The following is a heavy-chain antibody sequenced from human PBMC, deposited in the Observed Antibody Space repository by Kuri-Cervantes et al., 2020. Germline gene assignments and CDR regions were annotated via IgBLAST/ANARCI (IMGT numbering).Heavy chain of an antibody. V-gene: IGHV1-2*02. CDR1: GYTFTGYY. CDR2: INPNSGGT. Sequence: ASVKVSCKASGYTFTGYYMHWVRQAPGQGLEWMGWINPNSGGTNYAQKFQGRVTMTRDTSISTAYMELSRLRSDDTAVYYCARDGSSSWYSYYYYGMDVWGQGTTVTDSS. J-gene: IGHJ6*02. CDR3: ARDGSSSWYSYYYYGMDV. D-gene: IGHD6-13*01.